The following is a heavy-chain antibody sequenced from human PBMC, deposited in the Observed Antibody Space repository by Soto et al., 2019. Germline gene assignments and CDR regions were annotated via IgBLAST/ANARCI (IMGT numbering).Heavy chain of an antibody. CDR1: GESFIGYY. CDR2: INHGGST. D-gene: IGHD5-12*01. CDR3: ARTDIVTTNWFDP. V-gene: IGHV4-34*01. Sequence: QVHVQQWSAGLLKPSETLSLTCAVYGESFIGYYWTWIRQSPGKGLEWIGEINHGGSTNYNPSLKSRVTISIDTSKNQFSLKLTSVTAADTSVYYCARTDIVTTNWFDPWGQGTLVTVSS. J-gene: IGHJ5*02.